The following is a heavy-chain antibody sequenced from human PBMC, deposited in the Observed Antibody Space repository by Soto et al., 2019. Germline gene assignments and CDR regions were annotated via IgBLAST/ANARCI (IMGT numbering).Heavy chain of an antibody. J-gene: IGHJ4*02. Sequence: GGSLRLSCAASGFTFSSYAMSWVRQAPGKGLEWVSAISGSGGSTYYADSVEGRFTISRDNSKNTLYLQMNSLRAEDTAVYYCAKDQGYSYGYRDYWGQGTLVTVSS. CDR3: AKDQGYSYGYRDY. D-gene: IGHD5-18*01. V-gene: IGHV3-23*01. CDR2: ISGSGGST. CDR1: GFTFSSYA.